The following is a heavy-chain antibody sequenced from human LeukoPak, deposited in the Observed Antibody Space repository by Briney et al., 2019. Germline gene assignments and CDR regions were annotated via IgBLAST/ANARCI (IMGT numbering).Heavy chain of an antibody. CDR1: GFTFSSYT. V-gene: IGHV3-23*01. J-gene: IGHJ4*02. CDR3: AKEAGYSGYDYPDY. CDR2: ISGSGYST. D-gene: IGHD5-12*01. Sequence: GGSLRLSCAATGFTFSSYTMSWVRQAPGKGLEWVSAISGSGYSTYYADSVKGRFTISRDNSKNTLYLQMNSLRAEDTAVYYCAKEAGYSGYDYPDYWGQGTLVTVSS.